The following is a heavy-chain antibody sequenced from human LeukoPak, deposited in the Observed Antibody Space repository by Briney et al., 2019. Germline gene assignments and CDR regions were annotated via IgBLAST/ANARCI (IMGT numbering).Heavy chain of an antibody. J-gene: IGHJ5*02. CDR2: TYTSGST. CDR3: ARGGSSVWFDP. D-gene: IGHD6-6*01. V-gene: IGHV4-4*07. Sequence: SETLSLTCTVSGGSISSYYWSWIRQPAGKGLEWIGRTYTSGSTNYNPSLKSRVTMSVDTSKNQFSLKLSPVTAADTAVYYCARGGSSVWFDPWGQGTLVTVSS. CDR1: GGSISSYY.